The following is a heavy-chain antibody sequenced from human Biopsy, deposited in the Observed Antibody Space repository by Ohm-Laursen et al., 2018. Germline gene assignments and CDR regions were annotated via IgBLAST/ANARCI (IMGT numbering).Heavy chain of an antibody. CDR1: GYSISSGYY. V-gene: IGHV4-38-2*01. CDR2: IYHSGST. Sequence: SETLSLTCAVSGYSISSGYYWGWLRQPPGKGLAWIGSIYHSGSTYYNPSLKSRVTISVAVSKNQFSLKLRSLTAADTAIYYCGNEVYGRDYWGQGARVTVSS. J-gene: IGHJ4*02. D-gene: IGHD4-17*01. CDR3: GNEVYGRDY.